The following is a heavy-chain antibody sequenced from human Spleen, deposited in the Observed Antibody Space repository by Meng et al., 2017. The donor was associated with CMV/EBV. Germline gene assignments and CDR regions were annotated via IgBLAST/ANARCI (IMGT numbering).Heavy chain of an antibody. CDR3: ARGTDYGPED. Sequence: SETLSLTCTVSGGSISGYYWSWIRHHPGKGLEWIGHIYYIGTTHFSPSLKSRFTISVDASKNQFSLKLSSVTAADTALYYCARGTDYGPEDWGQGTLGTVSS. V-gene: IGHV4-31*03. CDR1: GGSISGYY. CDR2: IYYIGTT. J-gene: IGHJ4*02. D-gene: IGHD4-17*01.